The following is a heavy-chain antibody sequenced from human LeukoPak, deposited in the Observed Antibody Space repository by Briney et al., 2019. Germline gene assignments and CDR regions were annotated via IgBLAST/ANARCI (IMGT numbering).Heavy chain of an antibody. J-gene: IGHJ4*02. CDR2: INHSGST. CDR3: ARRHSSGWYSYFAA. V-gene: IGHV4-34*01. D-gene: IGHD6-19*01. Sequence: SETLSLTCAVNGGSFNGYYWTWIRQPPGKGLEWIGEINHSGSTTYNSSLKSRVTISVDTSKNQFSLKLSSVTAADTAVYYCARRHSSGWYSYFAAWGQGTLVTVSS. CDR1: GGSFNGYY.